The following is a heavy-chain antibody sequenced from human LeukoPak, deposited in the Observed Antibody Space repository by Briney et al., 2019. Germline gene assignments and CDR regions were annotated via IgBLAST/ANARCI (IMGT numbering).Heavy chain of an antibody. J-gene: IGHJ5*01. CDR3: ACINTWFDS. CDR1: GASIGNYY. Sequence: SETLSLICTVSGASIGNYYWSWLRQPPGKGLEWIGYINGRGSTNYNPSLKSRVTMSADASKNQFSLKLSSVTAADTAVYYCACINTWFDSWGQGTLVTVSS. D-gene: IGHD2-8*01. V-gene: IGHV4-59*01. CDR2: INGRGST.